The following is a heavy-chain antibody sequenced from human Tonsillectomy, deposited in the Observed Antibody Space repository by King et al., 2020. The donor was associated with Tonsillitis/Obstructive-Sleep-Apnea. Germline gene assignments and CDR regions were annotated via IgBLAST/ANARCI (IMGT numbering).Heavy chain of an antibody. CDR3: AWIKLGAFRDVACPDY. V-gene: IGHV1-69*01. D-gene: IGHD1-26*01. Sequence: QLVKSGAEVKKPGSSVKVSCKASEDTFSKYSINWVRQAPGQGLEWMGWVIPMSSTVNNAQRFKGRITITADESTRTASMELNSLTFDDTAMYYCAWIKLGAFRDVACPDYWGQGTLVTVSS. CDR2: VIPMSSTV. J-gene: IGHJ4*02. CDR1: EDTFSKYS.